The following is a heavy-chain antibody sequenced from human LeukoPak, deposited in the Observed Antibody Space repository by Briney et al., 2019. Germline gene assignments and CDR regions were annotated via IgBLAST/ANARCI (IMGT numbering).Heavy chain of an antibody. D-gene: IGHD6-6*01. J-gene: IGHJ3*02. V-gene: IGHV1-24*01. CDR2: FDPEDGET. CDR3: ARDRPLGSSIAARLDAFDI. Sequence: GASVKVSCKVSGYTLTELSMHWVRQAPGKGLEWMGGFDPEDGETIYAQKFQGRVTMTEDTSTDTAYMELSSLRSEDTAVYYCARDRPLGSSIAARLDAFDIWGQGTMVTVSS. CDR1: GYTLTELS.